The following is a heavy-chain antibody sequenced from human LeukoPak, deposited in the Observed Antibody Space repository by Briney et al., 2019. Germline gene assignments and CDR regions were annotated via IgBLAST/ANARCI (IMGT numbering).Heavy chain of an antibody. Sequence: PGASLRLYCAASGFNFSDHYMSWLRQAPGKGLQGVSYISSSSSYTNYADSVKGRFTISRDNAKNSLYLQMNSLRAEDTAVYYCASVRGYSSSRFDYWGQGTLVTVSS. CDR2: ISSSSSYT. D-gene: IGHD6-13*01. J-gene: IGHJ4*02. CDR1: GFNFSDHY. CDR3: ASVRGYSSSRFDY. V-gene: IGHV3-11*06.